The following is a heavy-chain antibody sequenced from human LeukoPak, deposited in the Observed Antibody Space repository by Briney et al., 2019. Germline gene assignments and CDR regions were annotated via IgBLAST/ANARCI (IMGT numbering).Heavy chain of an antibody. D-gene: IGHD3-22*01. CDR2: IYYSGST. V-gene: IGHV4-39*07. J-gene: IGHJ4*02. CDR3: ARPGNYYDSSGPIYY. Sequence: SETLSLTCSVSGGSIISYYWGWIRQPPGKGLEWIGSIYYSGSTYYNPSLKSRVTISLDTSKNQFSLKLSSVAAADTAVYYCARPGNYYDSSGPIYYWGQGTLVTVSS. CDR1: GGSIISYY.